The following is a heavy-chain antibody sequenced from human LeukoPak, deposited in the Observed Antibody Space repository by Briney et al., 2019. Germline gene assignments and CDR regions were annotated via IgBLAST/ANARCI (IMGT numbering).Heavy chain of an antibody. V-gene: IGHV4-34*01. CDR3: ARHRAHCSSTSCYFFVRDAFDI. CDR1: GGSFSGYY. Sequence: SETLSLTCAVYGGSFSGYYWSWIRQPPGKGLEWIGEINHIGSTNYNPSLKSRVTISVDTSKNQFSLKLSSVTAADTAVYYCARHRAHCSSTSCYFFVRDAFDIWGQGTMVTVSS. J-gene: IGHJ3*02. D-gene: IGHD2-2*01. CDR2: INHIGST.